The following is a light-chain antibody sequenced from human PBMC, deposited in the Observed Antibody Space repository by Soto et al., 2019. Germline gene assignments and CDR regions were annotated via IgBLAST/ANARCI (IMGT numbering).Light chain of an antibody. CDR3: QQRVNWPTLT. CDR2: GVS. V-gene: IGKV3D-20*02. CDR1: QSLTSSY. Sequence: EIVLTQSPGTLSLSPGETATLSCRASQSLTSSYLAWYQQRPGQAPSLLIYGVSSRATGIPDRFSGSGSGTDFTLTISSVEPEDSAVYYCQQRVNWPTLTFGGGTKVDIK. J-gene: IGKJ4*01.